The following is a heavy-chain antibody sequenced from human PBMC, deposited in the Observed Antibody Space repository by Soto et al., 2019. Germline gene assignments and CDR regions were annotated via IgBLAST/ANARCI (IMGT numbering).Heavy chain of an antibody. V-gene: IGHV4-61*01. J-gene: IGHJ4*02. CDR2: IYYSGST. Sequence: SETLSLTGTVFGVSVSSGSYYWRWIRQPPGKGLEWIGYIYYSGSTNYNPSLKSRVTISVDTSKNQFSLKLTSVAAADTAVYYCARNTGYGGTTIDYWGQGTLVTVSS. CDR3: ARNTGYGGTTIDY. D-gene: IGHD2-15*01. CDR1: GVSVSSGSYY.